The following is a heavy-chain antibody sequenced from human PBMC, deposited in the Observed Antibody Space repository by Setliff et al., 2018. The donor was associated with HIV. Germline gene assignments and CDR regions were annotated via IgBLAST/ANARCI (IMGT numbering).Heavy chain of an antibody. V-gene: IGHV4-4*02. D-gene: IGHD2-21*01. CDR3: ARDFGDNSGWDL. CDR2: VCQRGGI. Sequence: PSETLSLTCAVSGDSINTPHCWSWVRQSLEKGLEWIGEVCQRGGINYNPFLWSRASISVDTSKNDVSLKMRSLTAADTAVYYCARDFGDNSGWDLWGQGMLVTVSS. J-gene: IGHJ5*02. CDR1: GDSINTPHC.